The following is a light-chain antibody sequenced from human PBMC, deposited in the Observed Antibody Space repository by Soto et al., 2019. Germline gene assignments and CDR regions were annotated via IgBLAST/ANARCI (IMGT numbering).Light chain of an antibody. J-gene: IGKJ3*01. CDR2: AAS. CDR3: EESYSVPLFT. Sequence: DIEMTQSPLSLSASIGDRVTITCRASQNIGTYLNWFQQKPGKAPKLLIYAASNLQSGVPSRFSGSGSGTDFSLIISGQQPDDFATYFCEESYSVPLFTFGPGTKVDVK. V-gene: IGKV1-39*01. CDR1: QNIGTY.